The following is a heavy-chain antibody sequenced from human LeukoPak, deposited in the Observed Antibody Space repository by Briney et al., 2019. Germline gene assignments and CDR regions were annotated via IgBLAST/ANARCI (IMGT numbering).Heavy chain of an antibody. CDR3: ARHAFPSDSSGYYPDY. CDR1: GYSSSSGYH. J-gene: IGHJ4*02. D-gene: IGHD3-22*01. V-gene: IGHV4-38-2*01. Sequence: KPSETLSLTCAVSGYSSSSGYHWGWIRQAPGKGLEWIGNMYHSGTTYYNPSLKSRVTISVDRSKNQFSLKVTSATAADTTVYYCARHAFPSDSSGYYPDYWGQGTLVTVSS. CDR2: MYHSGTT.